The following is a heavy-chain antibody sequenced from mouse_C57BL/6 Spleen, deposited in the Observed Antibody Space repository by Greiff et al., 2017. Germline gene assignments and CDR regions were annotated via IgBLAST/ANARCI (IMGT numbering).Heavy chain of an antibody. Sequence: QVQLQQPGAELVRPGSSVKLSCKASGYTFTSYWMDWVKQRPGQGLEWIGNIYPSDSETHYNQKFKDKATLTVDKSSSTAYMQLSSLTSEDSAVYYCARRNYGSSYWFDYWGQGTTLTVSS. CDR3: ARRNYGSSYWFDY. J-gene: IGHJ2*01. D-gene: IGHD1-1*01. V-gene: IGHV1-61*01. CDR1: GYTFTSYW. CDR2: IYPSDSET.